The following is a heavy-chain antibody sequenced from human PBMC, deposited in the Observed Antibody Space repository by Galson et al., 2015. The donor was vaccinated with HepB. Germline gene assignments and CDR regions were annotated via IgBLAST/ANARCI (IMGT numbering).Heavy chain of an antibody. V-gene: IGHV1-46*01. CDR2: INPSGGST. J-gene: IGHJ6*02. CDR3: ARDFASQFPPDSSGYYAYPPYYYYGMDV. CDR1: GYTFTSYY. Sequence: SVKVSCKASGYTFTSYYMHWVRQAPGQGLEWMGIINPSGGSTSYAQKFQGRVTMTRDTSTSTVYMELSSLRSEDTAVYYCARDFASQFPPDSSGYYAYPPYYYYGMDVWGQGTTVTVSS. D-gene: IGHD3-22*01.